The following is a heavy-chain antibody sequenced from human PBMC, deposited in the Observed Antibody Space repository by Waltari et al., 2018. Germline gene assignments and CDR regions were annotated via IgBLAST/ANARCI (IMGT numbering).Heavy chain of an antibody. CDR1: GYTFTDYH. Sequence: QVQLVQSGAEVTKPGASVKVSCKPSGYTFTDYHIHWVRQAPGQGLEWLGWIKPKIGGTYYAQTFQGWVTMTRDTSTSTVYMELSSLKSDDTAMYYCARRSCTGECYAPYVYWGQGSLVTVSS. D-gene: IGHD2-8*02. CDR3: ARRSCTGECYAPYVY. J-gene: IGHJ4*02. CDR2: IKPKIGGT. V-gene: IGHV1-2*04.